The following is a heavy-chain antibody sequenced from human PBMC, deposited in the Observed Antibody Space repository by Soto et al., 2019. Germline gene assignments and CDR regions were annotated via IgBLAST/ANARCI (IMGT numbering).Heavy chain of an antibody. V-gene: IGHV3-33*01. CDR1: GFTFSNYG. CDR3: ASDLVGASDSYGLDV. D-gene: IGHD1-26*01. Sequence: GGSLRLSCAASGFTFSNYGMHWVRQAPGKWLEWVAIIWHDGNNKYYADSVRGRFIISRDNSKNRLYLQMNSLRAEDTAVYYCASDLVGASDSYGLDVWGQGXPVTVSS. CDR2: IWHDGNNK. J-gene: IGHJ6*02.